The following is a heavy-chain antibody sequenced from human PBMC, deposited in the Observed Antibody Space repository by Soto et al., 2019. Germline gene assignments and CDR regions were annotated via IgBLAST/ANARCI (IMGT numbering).Heavy chain of an antibody. V-gene: IGHV4-31*03. CDR2: IYYSGST. CDR1: GVFISSGGYY. Sequence: TLSLTSTVSGVFISSGGYYWFLIRQHPGKGLEWIGYIYYSGSTYYNPSLKSRVTISVDTSKNQFSLKLSSVTAADTAVYYCSRSRTTVATSATFDYWGQGTLVSVSS. J-gene: IGHJ4*01. D-gene: IGHD4-17*01. CDR3: SRSRTTVATSATFDY.